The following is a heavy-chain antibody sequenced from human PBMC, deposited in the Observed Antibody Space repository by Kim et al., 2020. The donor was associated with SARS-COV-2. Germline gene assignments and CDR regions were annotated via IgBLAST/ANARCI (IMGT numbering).Heavy chain of an antibody. CDR1: GYTFTSYD. CDR2: MNPNSGNT. Sequence: ASVKVSCKASGYTFTSYDINWVRQATGQGLGWMGWMNPNSGNTGYAQKFQGRVTMTRNTSISTAYMELSSLRSEDTAVYYCARGRRAMIVVVITPHYYYGVDVWGQGTTVTVSS. D-gene: IGHD3-22*01. J-gene: IGHJ6*02. CDR3: ARGRRAMIVVVITPHYYYGVDV. V-gene: IGHV1-8*01.